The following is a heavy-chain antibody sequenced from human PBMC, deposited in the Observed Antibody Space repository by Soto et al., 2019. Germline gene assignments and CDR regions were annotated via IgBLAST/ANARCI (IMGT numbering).Heavy chain of an antibody. V-gene: IGHV1-18*04. D-gene: IGHD3-22*01. Sequence: QVQLVQSGAEVKKPGASVKVSCKASGYTFTSYGISWVRQAPGQGLEWMGWISAYNGNTNYAQKLQGRVTMTTDTSTSTAYMELRSLRSDDTAVYYCARGNDDYSSGYYPHAFDIWGQGTMVTVS. J-gene: IGHJ3*02. CDR2: ISAYNGNT. CDR3: ARGNDDYSSGYYPHAFDI. CDR1: GYTFTSYG.